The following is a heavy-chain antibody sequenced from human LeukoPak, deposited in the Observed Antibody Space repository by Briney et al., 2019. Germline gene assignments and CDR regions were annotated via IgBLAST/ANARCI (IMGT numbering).Heavy chain of an antibody. Sequence: SETLSLTCAVYGGSLSDYYWSWIRQSPGKGLEWIGEISHRGRTYYNLSLKSRVTISIDTSKNQFSLKLSSVTAADTAVYYCARHPVAAAGTVRFDPWGQGTLVTVSS. CDR1: GGSLSDYY. CDR2: ISHRGRT. V-gene: IGHV4-34*01. D-gene: IGHD6-13*01. J-gene: IGHJ5*02. CDR3: ARHPVAAAGTVRFDP.